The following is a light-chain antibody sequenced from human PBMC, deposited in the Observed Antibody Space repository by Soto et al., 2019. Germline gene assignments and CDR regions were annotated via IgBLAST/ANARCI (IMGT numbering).Light chain of an antibody. CDR1: QTISNW. V-gene: IGKV1-5*03. CDR2: KAS. CDR3: HQFGLSHP. Sequence: DIQMTQSPSTLSASVGDRVTITCRASQTISNWSAWYQQNPGKAPKLLIYKASTLESGVPSRFSGTVSGTEFTITISILQPDDSATDYCHQFGLSHPFGGGNKVEIK. J-gene: IGKJ4*01.